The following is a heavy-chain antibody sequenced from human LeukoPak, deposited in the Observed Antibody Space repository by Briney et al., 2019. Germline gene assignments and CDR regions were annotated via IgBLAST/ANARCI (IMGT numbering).Heavy chain of an antibody. CDR1: GGSISSYY. D-gene: IGHD3-22*01. J-gene: IGHJ4*02. V-gene: IGHV4-59*08. CDR3: TRYDSDTAMLDY. CDR2: IYYSGST. Sequence: SETLSLTCTVSGGSISSYYWSWIRQPPGKGLEWIGYIYYSGSTNYNPSLKSRVTISVDTSKNQFSLKLSSVTAADTAVYYCTRYDSDTAMLDYWGQGTLVTVSS.